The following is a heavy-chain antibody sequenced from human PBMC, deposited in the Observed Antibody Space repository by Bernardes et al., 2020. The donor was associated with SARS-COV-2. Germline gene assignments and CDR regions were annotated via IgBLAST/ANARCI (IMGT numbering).Heavy chain of an antibody. V-gene: IGHV3-48*01. D-gene: IGHD4-17*01. CDR2: LSTSASPI. Sequence: GRPLRLSCTSFGFTFRSDSLNWVRQGPGKGLEWVAYLSTSASPIYYADSVKGRFTISRDNAKNSLYLQMNSLRVDDTAVYYCARGLYGDYFDYWGQGTLVTVSS. CDR1: GFTFRSDS. CDR3: ARGLYGDYFDY. J-gene: IGHJ4*02.